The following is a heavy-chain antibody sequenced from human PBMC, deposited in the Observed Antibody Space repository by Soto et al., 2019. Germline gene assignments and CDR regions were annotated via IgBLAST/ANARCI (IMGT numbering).Heavy chain of an antibody. D-gene: IGHD3-10*01. CDR2: IWSDGSYD. J-gene: IGHJ4*02. Sequence: HVQLVESGGGVVQPGRSLRLSCATSGFIFSNYAMHWVRQAPGQGLEWVALIWSDGSYDNYAESVKGRFTISRDNSKNTLYVQMNSRRVEDTAVYFCARGTGPWSFMSEYWGQRTLVTVSS. V-gene: IGHV3-33*01. CDR1: GFIFSNYA. CDR3: ARGTGPWSFMSEY.